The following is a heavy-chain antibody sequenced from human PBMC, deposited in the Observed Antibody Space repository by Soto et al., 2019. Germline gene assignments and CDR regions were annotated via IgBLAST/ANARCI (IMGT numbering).Heavy chain of an antibody. J-gene: IGHJ4*02. CDR2: IWYDGSDK. V-gene: IGHV3-33*01. CDR3: ARQHGYNYDY. D-gene: IGHD5-12*01. CDR1: GFSFSNYD. Sequence: QVQLVESGGGVVQPGSSLRLSCAASGFSFSNYDMHWVRQAPGKGLEWVALIWYDGSDKNYVDSVKGRFTISRDNSKSTLYLQMNSLRVEDTAVYYCARQHGYNYDYWGQGTLVTVSS.